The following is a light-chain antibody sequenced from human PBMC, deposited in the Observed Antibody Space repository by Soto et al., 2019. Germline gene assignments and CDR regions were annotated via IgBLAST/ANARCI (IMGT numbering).Light chain of an antibody. J-gene: IGKJ4*01. V-gene: IGKV3-20*01. CDR3: QPYNNWPLT. CDR1: QSVSSSY. CDR2: GAS. Sequence: EIVLTQSPGTRSLSTGERATISCRAIQSVSSSYLAWYQEKPGQAPRLLIYGASSTATGIPDRFSGSRSGAEFTLTINSLQSEDFAAYYCQPYNNWPLTFGRGTKVDIK.